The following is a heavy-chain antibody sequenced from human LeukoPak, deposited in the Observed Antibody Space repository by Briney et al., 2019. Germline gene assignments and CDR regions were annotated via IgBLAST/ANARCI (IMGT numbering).Heavy chain of an antibody. Sequence: PGGSLRLSCAASGFTFSSYAMSWVRQAPGKGLEGGSAISGSGGSTHYADSLKDRFTISRDNSKNTLYLQMNSLRAEGTAVYYCAKSSRRIPAATMGFDYWGQGTLVTVSS. J-gene: IGHJ4*02. CDR1: GFTFSSYA. V-gene: IGHV3-23*01. CDR2: ISGSGGST. D-gene: IGHD2-2*01. CDR3: AKSSRRIPAATMGFDY.